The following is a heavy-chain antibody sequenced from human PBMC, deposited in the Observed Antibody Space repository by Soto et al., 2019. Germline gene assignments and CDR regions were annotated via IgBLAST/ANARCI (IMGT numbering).Heavy chain of an antibody. CDR2: IYYSGST. CDR1: GGSISSGDYY. V-gene: IGHV4-30-4*01. D-gene: IGHD3-22*01. CDR3: AKVLDISGYYHDY. J-gene: IGHJ4*02. Sequence: TSETLSLTCTVSGGSISSGDYYWSWIRQPPGKGLEWIGYIYYSGSTYYNPSLKSRVTISVDTSKNQFSLKLSSVTAADTAVYYCAKVLDISGYYHDYWGQGTLVTVSS.